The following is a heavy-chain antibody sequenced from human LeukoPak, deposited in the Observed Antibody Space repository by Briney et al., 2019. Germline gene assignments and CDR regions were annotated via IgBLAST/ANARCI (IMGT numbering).Heavy chain of an antibody. Sequence: GGSLRLSCAASGFTFSSYAMSWVRQAPGKGLEWVSSISSSSSYIYYADSVKGRFTISRDNAKNSLYLQMNSLRAEDTAVYYCAREVRDSSAVDYWGQGTLVTVSS. J-gene: IGHJ4*02. D-gene: IGHD6-25*01. CDR3: AREVRDSSAVDY. CDR1: GFTFSSYA. CDR2: ISSSSSYI. V-gene: IGHV3-21*01.